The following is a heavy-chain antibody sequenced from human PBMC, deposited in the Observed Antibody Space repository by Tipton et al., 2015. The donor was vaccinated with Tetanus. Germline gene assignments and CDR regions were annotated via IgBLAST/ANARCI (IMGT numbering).Heavy chain of an antibody. CDR3: ARHSGWYNFFTGVDA. CDR1: GGSISSFY. J-gene: IGHJ6*02. D-gene: IGHD6-19*01. Sequence: TLSLTCTVSGGSISSFYWTWIRQPPGKGLEWIGYIFDTGSTNYNPSLKSRVTMSVDTSQNQVSLQLTSVTAADTAVYYCARHSGWYNFFTGVDAWGQGTAVTVSS. V-gene: IGHV4-59*01. CDR2: IFDTGST.